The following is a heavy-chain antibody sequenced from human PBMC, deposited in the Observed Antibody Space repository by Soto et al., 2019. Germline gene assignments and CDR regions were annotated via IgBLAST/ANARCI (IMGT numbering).Heavy chain of an antibody. CDR3: AKSFCSSSSCFFLWVDP. Sequence: EVQLLESGGGLVQPGGSLRLSCAASGFTFSDYAMSWVRQAPGKGLECLSLISGTGVPTLYAGSVKGRFSVSRDNSKNTLFLEMTDLRVDDTAIYYCAKSFCSSSSCFFLWVDPWGPGTLVTVSS. J-gene: IGHJ5*02. D-gene: IGHD2-2*01. CDR1: GFTFSDYA. CDR2: ISGTGVPT. V-gene: IGHV3-23*01.